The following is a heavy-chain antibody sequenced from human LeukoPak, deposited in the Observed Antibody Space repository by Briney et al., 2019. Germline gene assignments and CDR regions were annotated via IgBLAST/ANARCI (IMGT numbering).Heavy chain of an antibody. CDR2: ISYDGSNK. CDR1: GFTFSSYG. CDR3: AKDPIAARRGDWFDP. V-gene: IGHV3-30*18. Sequence: GGSLRLSCAASGFTFSSYGMYWVRQAPGKGLEWVAVISYDGSNKNYPDSVKGRFTISRDNSKNTVDLQMNSLRVEDTAVYYCAKDPIAARRGDWFDPWGQGTLVTVSS. J-gene: IGHJ5*02. D-gene: IGHD6-6*01.